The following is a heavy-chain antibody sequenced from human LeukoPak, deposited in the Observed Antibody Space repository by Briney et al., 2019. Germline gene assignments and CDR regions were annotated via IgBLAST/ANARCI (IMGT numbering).Heavy chain of an antibody. V-gene: IGHV1-2*04. Sequence: ASVKVSCKASGYTFTGYYMHWVRQAPGQGLEWMGWINPNSGGTNYAQKFQGWVTMTRDTSISTAYMELSRLRSDDTAVYYCARYLRGRGIAGTPDAFDIWGQGIMVTVSS. J-gene: IGHJ3*02. D-gene: IGHD6-13*01. CDR1: GYTFTGYY. CDR3: ARYLRGRGIAGTPDAFDI. CDR2: INPNSGGT.